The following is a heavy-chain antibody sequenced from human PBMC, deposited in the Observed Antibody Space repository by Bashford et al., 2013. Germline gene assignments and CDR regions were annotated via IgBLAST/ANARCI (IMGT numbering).Heavy chain of an antibody. J-gene: IGHJ4*02. CDR2: ISGTGVSA. V-gene: IGHV3-23*01. Sequence: VRQAPGKGLQWVSAISGTGVSAYYADSVKGRFTISRDNSKNTLSLQMNSLRAEDTAVYYCAKDRSSVAGRKIEYWGQGILVTVSS. D-gene: IGHD6-19*01. CDR3: AKDRSSVAGRKIEY.